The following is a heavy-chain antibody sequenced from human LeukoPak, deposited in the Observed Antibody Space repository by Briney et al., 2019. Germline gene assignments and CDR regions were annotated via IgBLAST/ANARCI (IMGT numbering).Heavy chain of an antibody. CDR3: ARELRYGSGPGLAFDI. J-gene: IGHJ3*02. CDR2: LSYDGSDK. V-gene: IGHV3-33*01. Sequence: SCKASGYTFTGYYMHWVRQAPGKGLEWVAVLSYDGSDKYYVDSVKGRFTISRDNSKNTLYLQMNSLRAVDTAVYYCARELRYGSGPGLAFDIWGQGTMVTVSS. CDR1: GYTFTGYY. D-gene: IGHD3-10*01.